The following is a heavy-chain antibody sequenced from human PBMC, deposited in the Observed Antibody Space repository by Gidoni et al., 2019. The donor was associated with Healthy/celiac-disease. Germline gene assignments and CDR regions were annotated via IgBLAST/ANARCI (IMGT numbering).Heavy chain of an antibody. CDR1: GFTFSSYS. J-gene: IGHJ2*01. Sequence: EVQLVESGGGLVKPGGSLRLSCASSGFTFSSYSMNWVRQAPGKGLEWVSSISSSSSDIYYADSVKGRFTISRDNAKNSLYLQMNSLRAEDTAVYYCATIAAAVSWYFDLWGRGTLVTVSS. D-gene: IGHD6-13*01. CDR3: ATIAAAVSWYFDL. CDR2: ISSSSSDI. V-gene: IGHV3-21*01.